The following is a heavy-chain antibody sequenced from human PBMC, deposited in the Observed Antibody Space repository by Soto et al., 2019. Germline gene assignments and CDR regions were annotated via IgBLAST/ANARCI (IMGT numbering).Heavy chain of an antibody. CDR2: IYYTGSP. D-gene: IGHD5-12*01. V-gene: IGHV4-59*01. CDR3: AIFVGLHRDGYNSAWIYAFDI. CDR1: GGSISSYY. Sequence: SETLSLTCTVSGGSISSYYWSWIRQPPGKRLEWIGYIYYTGSPNCNPSLESRVTISVDTSKIQFSLKLNSVTAADTAVYYCAIFVGLHRDGYNSAWIYAFDIWGQGTMVS. J-gene: IGHJ3*02.